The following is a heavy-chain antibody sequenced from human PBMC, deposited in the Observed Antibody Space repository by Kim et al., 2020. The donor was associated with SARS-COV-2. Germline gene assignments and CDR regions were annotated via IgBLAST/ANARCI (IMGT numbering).Heavy chain of an antibody. J-gene: IGHJ5*02. D-gene: IGHD3-10*01. CDR2: IYTSGST. CDR3: ARVGRGLVVRGVNGWFDR. Sequence: SETLSLTCTVSGGSISSGSYYWSWIRQPAGKGLEWIGRIYTSGSTNYNPSLKSRVTISVDTSKNQFSLKLSSVTAADTAVYYCARVGRGLVVRGVNGWFDRWGQGPLVTVSS. V-gene: IGHV4-61*02. CDR1: GGSISSGSYY.